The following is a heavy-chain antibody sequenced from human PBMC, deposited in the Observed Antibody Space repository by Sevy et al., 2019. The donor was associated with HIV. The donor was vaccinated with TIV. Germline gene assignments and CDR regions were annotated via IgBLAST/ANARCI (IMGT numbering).Heavy chain of an antibody. CDR1: GGSVSSGSYY. CDR3: SIEAYILRGYRYTYNWFDP. Sequence: SETLSLTCTVSGGSVSSGSYYWSWIRQPPGKGLEWIGYIYYSGSTNYNPSLKSRVTISVDTSKNQFSLKLRTVTTADTTVYYCSIEAYILRGYRYTYNWFDPWGQGTLVTVSS. D-gene: IGHD3-16*02. J-gene: IGHJ5*02. CDR2: IYYSGST. V-gene: IGHV4-61*01.